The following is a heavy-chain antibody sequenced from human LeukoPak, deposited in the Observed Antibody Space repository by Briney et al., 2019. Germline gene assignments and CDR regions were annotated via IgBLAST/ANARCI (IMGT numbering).Heavy chain of an antibody. D-gene: IGHD3-9*01. CDR2: ISSTGSTI. CDR3: ARDGGEYDILTGYHRKWFDP. Sequence: GSLRLSCEASGFSFSSYWMTWVRQAPGKGLEWVSYISSTGSTIYYADSVKGRFTISRDNAKKSLSLQMDSLRAEDTAVYYCARDGGEYDILTGYHRKWFDPWGQGTLVTVSS. CDR1: GFSFSSYW. J-gene: IGHJ5*02. V-gene: IGHV3-48*04.